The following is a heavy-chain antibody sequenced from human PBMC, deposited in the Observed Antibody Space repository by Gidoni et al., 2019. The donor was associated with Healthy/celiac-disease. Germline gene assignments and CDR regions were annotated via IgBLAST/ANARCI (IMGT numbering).Heavy chain of an antibody. CDR3: AKDLDDFWSGSPGNYYYYGMDV. V-gene: IGHV3-23*04. D-gene: IGHD3-3*01. J-gene: IGHJ6*02. CDR2: ISGSGGST. Sequence: EVQLVESGGGLVQPGGSLRLSCAASGFTFSSYAMSWVRQAPGKGLEGVSAISGSGGSTYYADSVKGRFTISRDNSKNTLYLQMNSLRAEDTAVYYCAKDLDDFWSGSPGNYYYYGMDVWGQGTTVTVSS. CDR1: GFTFSSYA.